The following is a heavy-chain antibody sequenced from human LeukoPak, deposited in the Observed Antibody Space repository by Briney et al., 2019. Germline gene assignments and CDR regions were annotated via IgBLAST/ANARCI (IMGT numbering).Heavy chain of an antibody. J-gene: IGHJ4*02. CDR1: GFTFTSSA. D-gene: IGHD3-10*01. V-gene: IGHV1-58*02. Sequence: SVKVSCKASGFTFTSSAMQWVRHARGQRLEWIGWIVVGSGNTNYAQKFQERVTITRDTSTSTAYMELSSLRSEDTAVYYCAAASIWFGELGLNYWGQGTLVTVSS. CDR2: IVVGSGNT. CDR3: AAASIWFGELGLNY.